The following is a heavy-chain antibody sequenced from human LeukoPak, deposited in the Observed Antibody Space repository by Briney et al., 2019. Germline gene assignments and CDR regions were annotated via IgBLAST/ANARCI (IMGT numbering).Heavy chain of an antibody. Sequence: ASVKVSCKASGGTFSSYTISWVRQAPGQGLEWMGRIIPILGIANYAQKFQGRVTITADKSTSTAYMELSSLRSEDTAVYYCARASGGSYYGAFDIWGQGTMVTVSS. V-gene: IGHV1-69*02. CDR1: GGTFSSYT. CDR2: IIPILGIA. J-gene: IGHJ3*02. D-gene: IGHD1-26*01. CDR3: ARASGGSYYGAFDI.